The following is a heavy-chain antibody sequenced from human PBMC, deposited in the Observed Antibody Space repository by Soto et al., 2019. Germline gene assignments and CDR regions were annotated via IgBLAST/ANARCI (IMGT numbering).Heavy chain of an antibody. CDR2: IYYSGST. D-gene: IGHD2-2*01. V-gene: IGHV4-59*01. CDR3: AKATCTATSCYASYDAFDI. J-gene: IGHJ3*02. CDR1: GGSINNYY. Sequence: QVQLQESGPGLVKPSETLSLTCTVSGGSINNYYWSWIRQSPGKGLEWIGQIYYSGSTNYNPSLKSRATISVDTSKNQFSLRLSSVIAADTALYYCAKATCTATSCYASYDAFDIWGQGTMVTVSS.